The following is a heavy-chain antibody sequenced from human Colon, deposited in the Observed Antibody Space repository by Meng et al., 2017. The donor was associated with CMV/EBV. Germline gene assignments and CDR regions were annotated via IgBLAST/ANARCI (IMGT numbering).Heavy chain of an antibody. V-gene: IGHV1-18*01. Sequence: ASVKVSCKAAGDTFSSYGISWVRQAPGQGLEWMGWISAHNGNTNYAQKFQDRVSMTTDTSTNTVYMELRSLRSDDTAVYYCARDSTQWLRVAHGAVDVWGQGATVTVSS. CDR3: ARDSTQWLRVAHGAVDV. D-gene: IGHD5-12*01. CDR2: ISAHNGNT. J-gene: IGHJ6*02. CDR1: GDTFSSYG.